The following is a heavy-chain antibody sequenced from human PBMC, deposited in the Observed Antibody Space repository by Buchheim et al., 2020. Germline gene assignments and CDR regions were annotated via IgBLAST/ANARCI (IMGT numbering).Heavy chain of an antibody. CDR1: GFTFSNYA. V-gene: IGHV3-23*04. CDR2: ISTSGGTT. D-gene: IGHD3/OR15-3a*01. CDR3: AKGLEGTGIKGWHFDL. Sequence: EVQLVESGGGLVQPGGSLRLSCAASGFTFSNYAMSWVRQAPGKGLEWVSGISTSGGTTYYADSVKGRFTISRDNSKNTLYLQMNSLRAEDTAVYYCAKGLEGTGIKGWHFDLWGRGTL. J-gene: IGHJ2*01.